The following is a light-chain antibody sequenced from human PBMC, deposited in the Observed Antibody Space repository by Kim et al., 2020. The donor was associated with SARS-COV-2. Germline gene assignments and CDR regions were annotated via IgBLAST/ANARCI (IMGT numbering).Light chain of an antibody. V-gene: IGLV3-19*01. CDR1: SLRSYY. CDR3: KSRDSSGNRLV. Sequence: SSELTQDPAVSVALGQTVRITCQGDSLRSYYASWYQQKPGQAPVLVIFAKNNRPSGIPDRISGSSSGNTASLTIRGAQAEDEADYYCKSRDSSGNRLVFGGGTQLTVL. CDR2: AKN. J-gene: IGLJ3*02.